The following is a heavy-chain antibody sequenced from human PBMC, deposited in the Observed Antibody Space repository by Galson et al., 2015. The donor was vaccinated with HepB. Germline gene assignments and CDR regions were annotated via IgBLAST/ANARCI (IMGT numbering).Heavy chain of an antibody. D-gene: IGHD6-13*01. V-gene: IGHV3-33*08. J-gene: IGHJ6*02. Sequence: SLRLSCAASGFTFSSYGMHWVRQALGKGLEWVAVIWYDGSNKYYADSVKGRFTISRDNSKNTLYLQMNSLRAEDTAVYYCARELRQQLVRSYYYGMDVWGQGTTVTVSS. CDR3: ARELRQQLVRSYYYGMDV. CDR1: GFTFSSYG. CDR2: IWYDGSNK.